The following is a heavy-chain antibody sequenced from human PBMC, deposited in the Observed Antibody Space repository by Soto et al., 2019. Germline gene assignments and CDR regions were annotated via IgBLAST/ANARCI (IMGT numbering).Heavy chain of an antibody. CDR3: ASTYSTSWYWFDP. D-gene: IGHD6-13*01. J-gene: IGHJ5*02. CDR2: IFSNDEK. Sequence: QVTVKESGPVLVKPTEPLTLTCTVSGFSLSNAGLGVSWIRQPPGKALEWLAHIFSNDEKTYSTSLKSRLTISKDTSKSQGVLIMTNMDPVDTATYYCASTYSTSWYWFDPWGQGTLVTVSS. CDR1: GFSLSNAGLG. V-gene: IGHV2-26*04.